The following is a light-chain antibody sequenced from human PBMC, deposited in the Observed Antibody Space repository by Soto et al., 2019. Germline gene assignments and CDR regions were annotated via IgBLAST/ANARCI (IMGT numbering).Light chain of an antibody. CDR2: EVS. Sequence: QSALTQPASVSGSPGQSITISCTGTSSDVGSYNLVSWYQQHPGKAPKLMIYEVSKRPSGVSNRFSGSKSGNTASLTISGXXAEDEADYYCYSYAGSSPVVFGGGTQLTVL. J-gene: IGLJ2*01. CDR1: SSDVGSYNL. V-gene: IGLV2-23*02. CDR3: YSYAGSSPVV.